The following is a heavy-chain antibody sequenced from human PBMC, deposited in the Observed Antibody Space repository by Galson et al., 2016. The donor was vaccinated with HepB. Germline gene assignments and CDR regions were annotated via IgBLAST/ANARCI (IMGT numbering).Heavy chain of an antibody. D-gene: IGHD4-17*01. CDR2: IEGDGTKK. CDR3: ARHGAWNFEY. CDR1: GFTFSTYW. V-gene: IGHV3-7*01. J-gene: IGHJ4*02. Sequence: LRLSCAASGFTFSTYWMGWVRQAPGKGLEWVANIEGDGTKKFYVDSVKGRFAVSRDNAKNSLYLQMNSLRAEDTAIYYCARHGAWNFEYWGQGTLVTVSS.